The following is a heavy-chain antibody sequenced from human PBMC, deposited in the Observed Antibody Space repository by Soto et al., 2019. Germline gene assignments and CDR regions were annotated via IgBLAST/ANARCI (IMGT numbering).Heavy chain of an antibody. CDR2: INHSGST. D-gene: IGHD6-13*01. Sequence: SETLSLTCAVYGGSFSGYYWSWIRQPPGKGLEWIGEINHSGSTNYNPSLKSRVTISVDTSKNQFSLRLNSVTAADTAVYYCARGGGIAAAGLYYFDYWGQGTLVTVSS. J-gene: IGHJ4*02. CDR3: ARGGGIAAAGLYYFDY. CDR1: GGSFSGYY. V-gene: IGHV4-34*01.